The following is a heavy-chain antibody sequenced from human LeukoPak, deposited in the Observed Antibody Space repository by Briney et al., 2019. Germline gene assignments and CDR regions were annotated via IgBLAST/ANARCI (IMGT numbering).Heavy chain of an antibody. D-gene: IGHD1-26*01. J-gene: IGHJ3*02. V-gene: IGHV1-2*02. Sequence: ASVKVSCKASGYTFTAYYLHWVRQAPGQGLEWMGWIDPKSGGTKIAQKFQGRVTMTRDTSTSTVYMELSSLRSEDTAVYYCALVGATVLNAFDIWGQGTMVTVSS. CDR2: IDPKSGGT. CDR1: GYTFTAYY. CDR3: ALVGATVLNAFDI.